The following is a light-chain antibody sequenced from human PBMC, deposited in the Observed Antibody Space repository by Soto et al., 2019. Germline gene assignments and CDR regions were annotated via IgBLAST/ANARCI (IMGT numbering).Light chain of an antibody. CDR1: QGISSY. CDR2: AAS. CDR3: QQLNSYPWT. J-gene: IGKJ1*01. V-gene: IGKV1-9*01. Sequence: IKLTQSPSSLSASVGDRVTITCRASQGISSYLAWYQQKPGKAPKLLIYAASTLQSGVPSRFSGSGSGTDFTLTIRSLQPEDFATYYCQQLNSYPWTFGQGTKVEIK.